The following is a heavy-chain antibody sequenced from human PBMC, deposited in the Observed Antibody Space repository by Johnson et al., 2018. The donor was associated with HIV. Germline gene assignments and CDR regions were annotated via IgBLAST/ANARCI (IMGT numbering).Heavy chain of an antibody. D-gene: IGHD6-6*01. CDR2: IRYDESDK. CDR1: GFAFINYG. Sequence: VQLVESGGGVVQPGGSLRLSCAASGFAFINYGLHWVRQSPGRGLEWVAFIRYDESDKYYADSVKGRFTMSRDNSKNTVHLQMNSRRAEDTAVYYCARASVSSPRYSSSSDDAFDIWGQGTMVTVSS. CDR3: ARASVSSPRYSSSSDDAFDI. V-gene: IGHV3-30*02. J-gene: IGHJ3*02.